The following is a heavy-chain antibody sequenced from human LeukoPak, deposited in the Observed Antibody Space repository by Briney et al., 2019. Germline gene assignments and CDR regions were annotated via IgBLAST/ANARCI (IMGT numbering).Heavy chain of an antibody. CDR2: ISWNSGYI. J-gene: IGHJ5*02. D-gene: IGHD3-22*01. Sequence: GGSLRLSCVASGFTFDYYAMHWVRQAPGKGLEWVSGISWNSGYIAYADSVKGRFTISRDNAKNSLYLQINSLRAEDTAVYYCANGGTYSSGPWGQGTLVTVSS. CDR1: GFTFDYYA. V-gene: IGHV3-9*01. CDR3: ANGGTYSSGP.